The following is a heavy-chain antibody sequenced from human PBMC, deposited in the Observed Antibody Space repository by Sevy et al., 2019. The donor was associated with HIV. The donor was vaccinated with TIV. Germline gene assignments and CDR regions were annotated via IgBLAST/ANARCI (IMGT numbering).Heavy chain of an antibody. D-gene: IGHD5-12*01. J-gene: IGHJ3*02. Sequence: GGSLRLSCAASGFTFSDYYMSWIRQAPGKGLEWVSYISSSGSPIYYAASVKGGFTTSRDNAKNSRYLQMNGLGAEDTAVYYWARGAGIYSGYVNDAFDIWGQGTMVTVSS. CDR2: ISSSGSPI. V-gene: IGHV3-11*01. CDR3: ARGAGIYSGYVNDAFDI. CDR1: GFTFSDYY.